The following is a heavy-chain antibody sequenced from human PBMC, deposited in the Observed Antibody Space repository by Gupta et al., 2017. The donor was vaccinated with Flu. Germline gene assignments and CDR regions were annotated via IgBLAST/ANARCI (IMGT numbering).Heavy chain of an antibody. V-gene: IGHV1-18*01. Sequence: QLVQSGAEVKEPGASVKVSCKASGYTFTTYGISWVRQAPGQGLEWMGWINPYNGDTKYAQKVQGRVTMTTDTSTTTAYMELRSLRSDDTAVYYGTRDRVDEYIWGSYRYFDAWGQGTLVTVSS. CDR3: TRDRVDEYIWGSYRYFDA. CDR1: GYTFTTYG. D-gene: IGHD3-16*02. J-gene: IGHJ4*02. CDR2: INPYNGDT.